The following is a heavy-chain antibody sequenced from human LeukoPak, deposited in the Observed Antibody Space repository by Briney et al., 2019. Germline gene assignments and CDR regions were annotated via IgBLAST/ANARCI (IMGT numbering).Heavy chain of an antibody. V-gene: IGHV4-34*01. CDR2: INHSGST. J-gene: IGHJ4*02. D-gene: IGHD1-26*01. Sequence: PSETLSLTCAVYGGSFSGYYWSWIRQPPGKGLEWIGEINHSGSTNYNPSLKSRVTISVDTSKNQFSLKLTSVSAADTAVYYCARDQAGATGFDYWGQGILVTVSS. CDR3: ARDQAGATGFDY. CDR1: GGSFSGYY.